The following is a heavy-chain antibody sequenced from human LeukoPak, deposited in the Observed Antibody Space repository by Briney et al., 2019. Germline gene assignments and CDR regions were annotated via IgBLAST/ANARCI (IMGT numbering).Heavy chain of an antibody. Sequence: YYSGSTNYNPSLKSRVTISVDTSKNQFSLKLSSVTAAHTAVYYCARVGILEHSGRPRFDYWGQGTLVTVSS. J-gene: IGHJ4*02. V-gene: IGHV4-59*12. CDR3: ARVGILEHSGRPRFDY. D-gene: IGHD1-26*01. CDR2: YYSGST.